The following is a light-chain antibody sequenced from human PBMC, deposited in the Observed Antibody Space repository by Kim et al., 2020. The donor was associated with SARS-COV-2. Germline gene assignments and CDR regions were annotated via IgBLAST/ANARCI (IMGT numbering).Light chain of an antibody. CDR1: QSVSSN. CDR2: GAS. V-gene: IGKV3-15*01. CDR3: QQDNTWPL. Sequence: EIVMTQSPATLSVSPGESATLSCRASQSVSSNLAWYQQKPGQAPRLLIYGASSRATGIPARFSGGGSGTEFTLTISSLQSEDFAVYYCQQDNTWPLFGPGTRLEIK. J-gene: IGKJ5*01.